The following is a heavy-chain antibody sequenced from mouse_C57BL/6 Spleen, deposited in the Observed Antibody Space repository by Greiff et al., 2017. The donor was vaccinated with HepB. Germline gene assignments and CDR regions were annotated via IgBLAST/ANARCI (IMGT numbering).Heavy chain of an antibody. J-gene: IGHJ3*01. V-gene: IGHV1-19*01. CDR2: INPYNGGT. CDR1: GYTFTDYY. Sequence: VQLQQSGPVLVKPGASVKMSCKASGYTFTDYYMNWVKQSHGKSLEWIGVINPYNGGTNYNQKFKGKATLTVDKSSSTAYMELNSLTSEDSAVYYCARGGYYGSSPAWFAYWGQGTLVTVSA. CDR3: ARGGYYGSSPAWFAY. D-gene: IGHD1-1*01.